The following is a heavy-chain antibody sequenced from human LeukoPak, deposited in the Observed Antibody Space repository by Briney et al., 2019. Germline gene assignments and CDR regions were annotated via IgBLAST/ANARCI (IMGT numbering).Heavy chain of an antibody. V-gene: IGHV3-33*08. CDR1: EFTFSTYW. Sequence: GGSLRLSCAASEFTFSTYWMSWVRQAPGKGLEWVAVIWYDGSNKYYADSVKGRFTISRDNSKNTLYLQMNSLRAEDTAVYYCAREDYGEPGGAFDIWGQGTMVTVSS. D-gene: IGHD4-17*01. CDR3: AREDYGEPGGAFDI. J-gene: IGHJ3*02. CDR2: IWYDGSNK.